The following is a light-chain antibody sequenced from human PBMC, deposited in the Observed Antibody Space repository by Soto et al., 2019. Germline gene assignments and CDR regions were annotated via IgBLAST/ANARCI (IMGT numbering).Light chain of an antibody. CDR2: AAL. CDR3: QQSYSTLSFT. J-gene: IGKJ5*01. CDR1: ESIARH. Sequence: DIQMTQSPSSLSASVGDRVTITCRASESIARHLNWYQQKPGKAPKLLIYAALSLQNGVPSRFRGGASGTDFTLTISNLQPEDFATYNCQQSYSTLSFTFGQGTRLVIK. V-gene: IGKV1-39*01.